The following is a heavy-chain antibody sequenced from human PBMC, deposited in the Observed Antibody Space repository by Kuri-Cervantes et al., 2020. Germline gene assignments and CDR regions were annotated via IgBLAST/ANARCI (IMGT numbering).Heavy chain of an antibody. CDR1: GYTFTGYY. V-gene: IGHV1-2*02. D-gene: IGHD3-22*01. J-gene: IGHJ4*02. CDR3: ARSDYYDSSGLLFDY. CDR2: INPNSGGT. Sequence: ASVKVSCKASGYTFTGYYMNWVRQAPGQGLEWMGWINPNSGGTNYAQKFQGRVTMTRDTSISTAYMELSRLRSDDTAVYYCARSDYYDSSGLLFDYWGQGTLVTVSS.